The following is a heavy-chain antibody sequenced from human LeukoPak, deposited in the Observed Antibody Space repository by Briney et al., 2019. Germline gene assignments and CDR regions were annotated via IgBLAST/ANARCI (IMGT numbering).Heavy chain of an antibody. CDR1: GYTFTSYY. CDR2: INPSGGST. CDR3: ARAPSLNWNDPWGVPMFDY. V-gene: IGHV1-46*01. D-gene: IGHD1-1*01. Sequence: ASVKVSCKASGYTFTSYYMHWVRQAPGQGLEWMGIINPSGGSTSYAQKFQGRVTMTRDTFTSTVYMELSSLRSEDTAVYYCARAPSLNWNDPWGVPMFDYWGQGTLVTVSS. J-gene: IGHJ4*02.